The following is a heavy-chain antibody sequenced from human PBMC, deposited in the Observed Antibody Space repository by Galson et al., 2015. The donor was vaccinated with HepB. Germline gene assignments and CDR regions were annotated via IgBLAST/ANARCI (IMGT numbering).Heavy chain of an antibody. J-gene: IGHJ4*02. CDR3: ARPAPGDQSDQVGGFDY. D-gene: IGHD2-21*02. CDR1: GYSFTSYW. CDR2: IYPGDSDT. Sequence: QSGAEVKKPGESLKISCKGSGYSFTSYWIGWVRQMPGKGLEWMGIIYPGDSDTTYSPSFQGQVTISADKSISTAYLQWSSLKASAPAMYYCARPAPGDQSDQVGGFDYWGQGTLVTVSS. V-gene: IGHV5-51*01.